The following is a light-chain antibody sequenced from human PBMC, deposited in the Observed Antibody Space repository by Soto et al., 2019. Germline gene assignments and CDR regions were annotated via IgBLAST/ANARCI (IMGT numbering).Light chain of an antibody. CDR1: QSVTPN. CDR2: GAS. CDR3: QQYNNWPPWT. J-gene: IGKJ1*01. V-gene: IGKV3-15*01. Sequence: VGMTQSPATLSVSPGERATLSCRASQSVTPNMAWYQQKPSQATRLLIYGASTRATGIPARFSGSGSGTAFTLTISSLQSEDFAVYYCQQYNNWPPWTFGQGTKVEIK.